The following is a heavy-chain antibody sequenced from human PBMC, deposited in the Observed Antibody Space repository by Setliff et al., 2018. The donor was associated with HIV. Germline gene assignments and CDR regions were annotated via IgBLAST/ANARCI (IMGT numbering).Heavy chain of an antibody. CDR2: IWYDGINK. Sequence: GGSLRLSCAASGFTFRSFGMHWVRQAPGKGLEWVALIWYDGINKNYADSVKGRFTISRDNSKNMVYLEMSSLRPDDTAVYYCAKADDGAAAGPAPWGQGTLVTVSS. D-gene: IGHD6-13*01. CDR3: AKADDGAAAGPAP. V-gene: IGHV3-30*02. CDR1: GFTFRSFG. J-gene: IGHJ5*02.